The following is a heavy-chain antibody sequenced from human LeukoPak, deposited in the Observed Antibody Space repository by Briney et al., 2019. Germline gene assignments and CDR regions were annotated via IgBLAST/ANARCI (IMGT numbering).Heavy chain of an antibody. V-gene: IGHV5-51*01. D-gene: IGHD5-24*01. CDR3: ARWLQRYGLDY. CDR1: GYSFTSYW. J-gene: IGHJ4*02. Sequence: GESLQISCKGSGYSFTSYWTGWVRQMPGKGLEWMGIIYPGDSDTRYSPSFQGQVTISADKSISTAYLQWSSLKASDTAMYYCARWLQRYGLDYWGQGTLVTVSS. CDR2: IYPGDSDT.